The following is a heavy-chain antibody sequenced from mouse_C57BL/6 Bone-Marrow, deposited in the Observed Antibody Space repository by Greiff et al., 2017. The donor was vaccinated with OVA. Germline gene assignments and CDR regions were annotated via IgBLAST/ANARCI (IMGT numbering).Heavy chain of an antibody. CDR2: IHPNSGST. V-gene: IGHV1-64*01. CDR3: ATPITTVVAGAMDY. J-gene: IGHJ4*01. CDR1: GYTFTSYW. Sequence: QVQLQQPGAELVKPGASVKLSCKASGYTFTSYWMHWVKQRPGQGLEWIGMIHPNSGSTNYNEKFKSKATLTVDKSSSTAYMQLSSLTSEDSAVYYFATPITTVVAGAMDYWGQGTSVTVSS. D-gene: IGHD1-1*01.